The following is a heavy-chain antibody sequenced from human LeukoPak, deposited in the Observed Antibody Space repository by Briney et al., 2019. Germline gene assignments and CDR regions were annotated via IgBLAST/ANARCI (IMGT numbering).Heavy chain of an antibody. Sequence: SETLSLTCAVSGGAISSYFWSWIRLPPGKGLEWIGSIYYSGSTNYSPSLKSRVTISVDTSKNQFSLKLTSVTAADTAVYYCARRGTTWYFEHWGQGTLVTVSS. CDR2: IYYSGST. J-gene: IGHJ4*02. CDR3: ARRGTTWYFEH. D-gene: IGHD1-14*01. V-gene: IGHV4-59*08. CDR1: GGAISSYF.